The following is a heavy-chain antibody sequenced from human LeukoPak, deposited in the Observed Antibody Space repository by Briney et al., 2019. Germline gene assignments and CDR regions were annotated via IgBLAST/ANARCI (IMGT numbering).Heavy chain of an antibody. CDR3: ARSSSSWLDY. D-gene: IGHD6-13*01. J-gene: IGHJ4*02. Sequence: SETLSLTCTVSGGSMNSYYWSWIRQPPGKGLEWIGYIYYSGSTNYNPSLKSRVTISVDTSKNQFSLKLSSVTAADTAVYYCARSSSSWLDYWGQGTLVTVSS. CDR1: GGSMNSYY. CDR2: IYYSGST. V-gene: IGHV4-59*01.